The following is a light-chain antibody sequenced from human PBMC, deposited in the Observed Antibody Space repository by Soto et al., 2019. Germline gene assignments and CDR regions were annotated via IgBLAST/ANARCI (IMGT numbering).Light chain of an antibody. V-gene: IGKV1-5*01. CDR1: QYIGRY. CDR2: AAS. Sequence: DIQMTQSPSSLSASVGDRVTITCRAGQYIGRYLNWYQQKPGKAPKLLIYAASGLHSGVPSRFSGSGSGAEFTLTISSLQPDDFATYYCQQYNSYSLTFGGGTKVDIK. J-gene: IGKJ4*01. CDR3: QQYNSYSLT.